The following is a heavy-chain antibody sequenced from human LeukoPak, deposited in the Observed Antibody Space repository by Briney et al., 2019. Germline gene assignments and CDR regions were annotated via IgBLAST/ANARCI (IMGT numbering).Heavy chain of an antibody. CDR1: GGSISSYY. CDR2: INHSGST. V-gene: IGHV4-34*01. Sequence: SETLSLTCTVSGGSISSYYWSWIRQPPGKGLEWIGEINHSGSTNYNPSLKSRVTISVDTSKNQFSLKLSSVTAADTAVYYCARGRYCSSTSCYRFKTYFDYWGQGTLVTVSS. CDR3: ARGRYCSSTSCYRFKTYFDY. J-gene: IGHJ4*02. D-gene: IGHD2-2*01.